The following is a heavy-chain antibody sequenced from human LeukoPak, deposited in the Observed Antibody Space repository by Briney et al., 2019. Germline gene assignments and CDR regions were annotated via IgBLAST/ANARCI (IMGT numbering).Heavy chain of an antibody. Sequence: ASETLSLTCTVSGGSISSYYWSWIRQPPGKGLEWIGYIHYSGSTNYNPSLKSRVTISVDTSKNQFSLKLSSVTAADTAVYYCARLSSGSSSWYDIDYWGQGTLVTVSS. V-gene: IGHV4-59*08. CDR2: IHYSGST. J-gene: IGHJ4*02. CDR3: ARLSSGSSSWYDIDY. D-gene: IGHD6-13*01. CDR1: GGSISSYY.